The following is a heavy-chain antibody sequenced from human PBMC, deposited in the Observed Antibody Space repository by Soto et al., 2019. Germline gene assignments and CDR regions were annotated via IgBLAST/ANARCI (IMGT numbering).Heavy chain of an antibody. Sequence: EVQLVQSGAEVKKPGESLRISCKVSSYSFTSSCICWVRQMPGKGLEWMGGIDPSDSYTTYSPSFQGHVTISADKSISTDYRQWSSLKASDSAMYYCARPPLAAAYSAANSWGQGTLVTVSA. CDR3: ARPPLAAAYSAANS. V-gene: IGHV5-10-1*01. D-gene: IGHD6-13*01. CDR2: IDPSDSYT. CDR1: SYSFTSSC. J-gene: IGHJ4*02.